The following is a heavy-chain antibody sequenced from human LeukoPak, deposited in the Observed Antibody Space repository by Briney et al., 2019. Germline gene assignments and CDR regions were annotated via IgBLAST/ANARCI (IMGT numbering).Heavy chain of an antibody. CDR3: AKVRYRSGYTTLDY. CDR1: GFTFDDYG. V-gene: IGHV3-20*04. Sequence: PGGSLRLSCAASGFTFDDYGMSWVHQAPGKGPEWVSGSNWNGGSTGYADSVKGRFTISRDNAKNSLYLQMNSLRAEDTALYYCAKVRYRSGYTTLDYWGQGTLVTVSS. CDR2: SNWNGGST. D-gene: IGHD5-18*01. J-gene: IGHJ4*02.